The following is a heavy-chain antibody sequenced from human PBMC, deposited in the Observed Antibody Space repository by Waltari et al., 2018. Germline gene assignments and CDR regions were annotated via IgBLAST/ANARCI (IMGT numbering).Heavy chain of an antibody. V-gene: IGHV3-9*01. Sequence: EVQLVESGGGLVQPGRSLRLSCAASGFTFDDYAMHWVRQAPGKGLEWVSGISWNSGSIGYADSVKGRFTISRDNAKNSLYLQMNSLRAEDAALYYCAKDDPAVWGKGTLVTVSS. J-gene: IGHJ4*02. CDR3: AKDDPAV. CDR2: ISWNSGSI. CDR1: GFTFDDYA.